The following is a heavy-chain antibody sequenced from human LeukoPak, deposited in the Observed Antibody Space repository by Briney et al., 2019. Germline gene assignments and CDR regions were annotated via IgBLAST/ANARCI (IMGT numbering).Heavy chain of an antibody. J-gene: IGHJ6*03. D-gene: IGHD3-16*01. Sequence: PGGSLRLSCSASGFSFSSYEMNWVRQAPGKGLEWVSYISSSSGTIYYADSVKGRFTISRDNAKNSLYLQMNSRRAEDTAVYYCARGPPHVHHMDVWGKGTTVTVSS. V-gene: IGHV3-48*01. CDR3: ARGPPHVHHMDV. CDR2: ISSSSGTI. CDR1: GFSFSSYE.